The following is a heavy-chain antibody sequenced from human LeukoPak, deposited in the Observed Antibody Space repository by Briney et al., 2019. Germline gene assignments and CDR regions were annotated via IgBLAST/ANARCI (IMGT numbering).Heavy chain of an antibody. D-gene: IGHD6-13*01. CDR2: IYYSGST. V-gene: IGHV4-39*01. Sequence: PSETLSLTCTVSGGSISSSSYYWGWIRQPPGKGLEWIGSIYYSGSTYYNPSLKSRVTISVDTSKNQFSLKLSSVTAADTAVYYCARQIDSSSWYEGYYFDYWGQGTLVTVSS. CDR3: ARQIDSSSWYEGYYFDY. J-gene: IGHJ4*02. CDR1: GGSISSSSYY.